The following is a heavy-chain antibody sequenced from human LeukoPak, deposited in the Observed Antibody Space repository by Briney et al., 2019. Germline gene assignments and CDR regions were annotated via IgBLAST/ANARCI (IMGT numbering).Heavy chain of an antibody. D-gene: IGHD5-18*01. CDR1: GYTFTNYD. Sequence: SVKVSCKASGYTFTNYDINWLRQATGQGLEWMGGIIPIFGTANYAQKFQGRVTITADESTSTAYMELSSLRSEDTAVYYCARCGDSYGSKPFDYWGQGTLVTVSS. CDR2: IIPIFGTA. J-gene: IGHJ4*02. V-gene: IGHV1-69*13. CDR3: ARCGDSYGSKPFDY.